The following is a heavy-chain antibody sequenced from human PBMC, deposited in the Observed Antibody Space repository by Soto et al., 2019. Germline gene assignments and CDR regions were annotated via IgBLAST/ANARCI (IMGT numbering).Heavy chain of an antibody. CDR2: IHPGDSDS. Sequence: RGESLKISCQASGYNFTTSYIGWVRQMPGKGLEWMGIIHPGDSDSIYSPSFQGQVTFSADTSITTAYLQWSSLKASDTAIFYCARLAYYYDDTNYYHDVFDLWGQGTLVTVSS. CDR1: GYNFTTSY. J-gene: IGHJ3*01. D-gene: IGHD3-22*01. V-gene: IGHV5-51*01. CDR3: ARLAYYYDDTNYYHDVFDL.